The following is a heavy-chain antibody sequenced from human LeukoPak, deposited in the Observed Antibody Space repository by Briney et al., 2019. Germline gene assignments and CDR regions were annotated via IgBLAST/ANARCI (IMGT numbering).Heavy chain of an antibody. V-gene: IGHV1-46*01. CDR3: ARGAAAASYYYYGMDV. CDR1: VYTFTGYY. D-gene: IGHD6-13*01. J-gene: IGHJ6*02. Sequence: ASVKVSCKASVYTFTGYYMHWVRQAPGQGLDWMGIINPSGGSTSYAQKFQGRVTMTRDTSTSTVYMELSSLRSEDTAVYYCARGAAAASYYYYGMDVWGQGTTVTVSS. CDR2: INPSGGST.